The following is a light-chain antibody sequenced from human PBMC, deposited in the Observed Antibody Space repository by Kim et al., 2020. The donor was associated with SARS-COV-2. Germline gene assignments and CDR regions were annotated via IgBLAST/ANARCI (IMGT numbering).Light chain of an antibody. CDR2: GAS. CDR1: QSISSSY. CDR3: QQYNNWPRT. V-gene: IGKV3-20*01. Sequence: EIVLTQSPGTLSLSPGERATLSCRASQSISSSYLAWYQQKPGQAPRLLIYGASSRATAIPDRFSGSGSGTDFTLTINRLESEDFALYFCQQYNNWPRTFGQGTKVDIK. J-gene: IGKJ1*01.